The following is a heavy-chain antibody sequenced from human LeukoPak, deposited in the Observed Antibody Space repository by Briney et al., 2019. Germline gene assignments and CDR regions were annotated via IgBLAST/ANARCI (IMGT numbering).Heavy chain of an antibody. D-gene: IGHD6-25*01. Sequence: SQTLSLTCTVSGGSITSGGYYWSWIRQHPGKGLEWIGYIYYSGGTYYNPSLQSRITISVDTSENQFSLKLSSVTAADTAVYYCAIVKGIAAAYWYFDLWGRGTLVTVSS. CDR3: AIVKGIAAAYWYFDL. V-gene: IGHV4-31*03. CDR1: GGSITSGGYY. J-gene: IGHJ2*01. CDR2: IYYSGGT.